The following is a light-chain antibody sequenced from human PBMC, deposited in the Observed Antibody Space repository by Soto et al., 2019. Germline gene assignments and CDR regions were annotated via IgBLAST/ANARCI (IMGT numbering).Light chain of an antibody. Sequence: TLTDRPGDVASITLGPRQSVSTNYLAWYQQKPGQAPWLLIYGAFNRAGGVPDRFSGTVSGTVFTLTISRLAPEDFAVYYCQQSGRSPRTFGEGTKVDIK. CDR1: QSVSTNY. J-gene: IGKJ1*01. CDR3: QQSGRSPRT. CDR2: GAF. V-gene: IGKV3-20*01.